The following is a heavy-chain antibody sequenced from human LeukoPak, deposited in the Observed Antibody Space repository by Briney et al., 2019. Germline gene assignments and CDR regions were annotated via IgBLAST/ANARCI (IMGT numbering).Heavy chain of an antibody. Sequence: GASVKVSCKASGGTFSSYTISWVRQAPGQGLKWMGRIIPILGIANYAQKFQGRVTITADKSTSTAYMELSSLRSEDTAVYYCAPTKRQQPPIFDPWGQGTLVTVSS. CDR1: GGTFSSYT. V-gene: IGHV1-69*02. D-gene: IGHD6-13*01. CDR2: IIPILGIA. CDR3: APTKRQQPPIFDP. J-gene: IGHJ5*02.